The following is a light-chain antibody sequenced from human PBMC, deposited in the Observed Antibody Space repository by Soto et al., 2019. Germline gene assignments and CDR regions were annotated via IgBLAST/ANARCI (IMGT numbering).Light chain of an antibody. CDR3: QQRNNWPPTLT. CDR1: QSVGSY. CDR2: DAS. Sequence: EVVLTQSPATLSLSPGERATLSCRASQSVGSYLAWYQHKPGQPPRLLIYDASNRATGIPARFSGSGSGTGFTLTISSLEPEDFAGYYCQQRNNWPPTLTFGQGTKVEIK. V-gene: IGKV3-11*01. J-gene: IGKJ1*01.